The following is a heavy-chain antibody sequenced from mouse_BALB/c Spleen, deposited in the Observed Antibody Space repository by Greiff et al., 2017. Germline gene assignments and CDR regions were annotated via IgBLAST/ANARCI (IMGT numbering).Heavy chain of an antibody. J-gene: IGHJ4*01. CDR2: ISYDGSN. Sequence: DVQLQESGPGLVKPSQSLSLTCSVTGYSITSGYYWNWIRQFPGNKLEWMGYISYDGSNNYNPSLKNRISITRDTSKNQFFLKLNSVTTEDTATYYCARRRDSSGYVGDAMDYWGQGTSVTVSS. CDR1: GYSITSGYY. CDR3: ARRRDSSGYVGDAMDY. D-gene: IGHD3-2*01. V-gene: IGHV3-6*02.